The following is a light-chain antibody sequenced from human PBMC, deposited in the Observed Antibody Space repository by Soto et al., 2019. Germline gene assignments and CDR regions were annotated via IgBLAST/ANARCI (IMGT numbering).Light chain of an antibody. CDR2: GAS. J-gene: IGKJ1*01. Sequence: MTQSPGTLSASPGERATHSCTASQSVSDNLAWYQQRPGQAPRLLIYGASTRATGIPDRFSGRRAETEFTLTISSLQSEDFAVYYCQQYNNWPRTFGQGTKVDIK. CDR3: QQYNNWPRT. CDR1: QSVSDN. V-gene: IGKV3D-15*01.